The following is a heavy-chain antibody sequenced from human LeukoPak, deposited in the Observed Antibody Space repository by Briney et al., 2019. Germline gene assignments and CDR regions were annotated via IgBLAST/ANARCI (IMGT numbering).Heavy chain of an antibody. D-gene: IGHD1-7*01. Sequence: PGGSLRLSCAASGFTFSSYAMSWVRQAPGKGLEWVSAISGGGATTYYADSVKGRFTISRDNSKDTLYLQMNSLRAEDTAVYYCARDSGNHWNYADYFDYWGQGTLVTVSS. V-gene: IGHV3-23*01. CDR1: GFTFSSYA. CDR3: ARDSGNHWNYADYFDY. CDR2: ISGGGATT. J-gene: IGHJ4*02.